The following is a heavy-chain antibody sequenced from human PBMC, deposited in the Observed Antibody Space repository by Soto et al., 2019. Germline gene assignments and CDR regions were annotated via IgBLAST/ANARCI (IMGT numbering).Heavy chain of an antibody. CDR1: GFSLSTSGVG. Sequence: QITLKESGPTLVKPTQTLTLTCTFSGFSLSTSGVGVGWIRQPPGKALEWLALIYWDNDKRYSPSLQSRLTNTKDTSKNHVFLTMSNMDPVDTATYYCVHSRCGGDCLQSYPSHYYYGTDVWGQGTTVTVSS. V-gene: IGHV2-5*02. CDR3: VHSRCGGDCLQSYPSHYYYGTDV. J-gene: IGHJ6*02. CDR2: IYWDNDK. D-gene: IGHD2-21*02.